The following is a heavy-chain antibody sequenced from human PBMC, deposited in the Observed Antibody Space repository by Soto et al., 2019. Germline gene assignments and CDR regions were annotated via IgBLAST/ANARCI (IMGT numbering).Heavy chain of an antibody. CDR2: ISGDGGST. V-gene: IGHV3-23*01. CDR3: AKDSPVTTKKPYYFDY. J-gene: IGHJ4*02. CDR1: GFTFSSYA. Sequence: PGGSLRLSCAASGFTFSSYAMSWVRRAPGKGLEWLSSISGDGGSTYYADSVKGRFTISRDNSKNTLYLQMNSLRAEDTAVYYCAKDSPVTTKKPYYFDYWGQGTLVTVSS. D-gene: IGHD4-17*01.